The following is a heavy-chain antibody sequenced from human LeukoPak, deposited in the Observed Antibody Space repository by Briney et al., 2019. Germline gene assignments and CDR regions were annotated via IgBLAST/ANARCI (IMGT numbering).Heavy chain of an antibody. J-gene: IGHJ4*02. Sequence: GESLKISCKGSGYSFTSYWIDWVRQMPGKGLEWMGIIYPGDSDTRYSPSFQGQVTISADKSISTAYLQWSSLKASDTAMYYCARTYYYGSGSYYSDYWGQGTLVTVSS. CDR2: IYPGDSDT. CDR1: GYSFTSYW. D-gene: IGHD3-10*01. V-gene: IGHV5-51*01. CDR3: ARTYYYGSGSYYSDY.